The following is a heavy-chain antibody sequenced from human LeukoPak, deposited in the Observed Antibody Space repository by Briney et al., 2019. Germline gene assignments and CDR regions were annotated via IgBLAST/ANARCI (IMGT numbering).Heavy chain of an antibody. CDR3: ARDLDLRYCSIATCSSNWFDP. V-gene: IGHV4-4*07. CDR2: IYPSGNT. CDR1: CTSINTYS. D-gene: IGHD2-2*01. Sequence: EPLSPTSTSACTSINTYSWCWIRQPAGKGLEWIGRIYPSGNTNYSPSLQSRLTISIDTPKSQFSLNLSSVTAADTAVYYCARDLDLRYCSIATCSSNWFDPWAQGPLVTVSS. J-gene: IGHJ5*02.